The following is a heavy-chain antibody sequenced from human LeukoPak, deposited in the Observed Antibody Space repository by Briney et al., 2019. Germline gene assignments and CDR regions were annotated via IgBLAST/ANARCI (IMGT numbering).Heavy chain of an antibody. CDR1: GGSISSYY. J-gene: IGHJ4*02. D-gene: IGHD6-19*01. V-gene: IGHV4-59*08. Sequence: SETLSLTCTVSGGSISSYYWSWIRQPPGKGLEWIGYIYYGGSTNYNPSLKSRVTISVDTSKNQFSLKLSSVTAADTAVYYCASTGIAVAGTKFDYWGQGTLVTVSS. CDR3: ASTGIAVAGTKFDY. CDR2: IYYGGST.